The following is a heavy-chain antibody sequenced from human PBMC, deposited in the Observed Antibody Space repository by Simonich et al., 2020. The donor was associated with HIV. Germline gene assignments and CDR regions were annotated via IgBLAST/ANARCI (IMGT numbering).Heavy chain of an antibody. D-gene: IGHD2-2*01. V-gene: IGHV3-21*01. CDR1: GFTFSSYS. J-gene: IGHJ4*02. CDR2: ISSSSSYI. CDR3: ARDGRKGSSTSCSDY. Sequence: EVQLVESGGGLVKPGGSLRLSCASSGFTFSSYSMNWVRQAPGKGLEWVSSISSSSSYIYYADSVKGRFTISRDNAKNSLYLQMNSLRAEDTAAYYCARDGRKGSSTSCSDYWGQGTLVTVSS.